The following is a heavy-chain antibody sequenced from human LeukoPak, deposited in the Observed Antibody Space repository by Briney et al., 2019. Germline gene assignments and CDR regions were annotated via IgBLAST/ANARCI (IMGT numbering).Heavy chain of an antibody. D-gene: IGHD5-12*01. CDR1: GGSFSGYY. CDR2: INHSGST. J-gene: IGHJ6*02. Sequence: PSETLSLTCAVYGGSFSGYYWSWIRQPPGKGLEWIGEINHSGSTNYNPSLKSRVTISVDTSKNQFSLTLNSVTAADTAVYYCARVDIVANYGMDVWGQGTTVTVSS. CDR3: ARVDIVANYGMDV. V-gene: IGHV4-34*01.